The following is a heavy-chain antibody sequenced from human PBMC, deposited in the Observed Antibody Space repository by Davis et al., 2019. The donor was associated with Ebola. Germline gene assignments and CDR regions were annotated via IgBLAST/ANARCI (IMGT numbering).Heavy chain of an antibody. CDR1: GYTFTSYG. Sequence: AASVQVSCKASGYTFTSYGISWVRQAPGQGLEWMGWISAYNGNTNYAQKLQGRVTMARDTSTTTVYMELSSLRSEDTAVYYCERVNSWYGSGQFDYWGQGTLVTVSS. J-gene: IGHJ4*02. V-gene: IGHV1-18*01. D-gene: IGHD6-13*01. CDR3: ERVNSWYGSGQFDY. CDR2: ISAYNGNT.